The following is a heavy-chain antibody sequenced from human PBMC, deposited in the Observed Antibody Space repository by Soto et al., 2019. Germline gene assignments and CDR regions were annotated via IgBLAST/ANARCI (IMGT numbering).Heavy chain of an antibody. J-gene: IGHJ4*02. D-gene: IGHD4-17*01. CDR2: INHSGST. CDR3: ARGLGTDYGEQEDRAPFDY. CDR1: GGSFSGYY. V-gene: IGHV4-34*01. Sequence: PSDTLSLTCAVYGGSFSGYYWSWIRQPPGKGLEWIGEINHSGSTNYNPSLKSRVTISVDTSKNQFSLKLSSVTAADTAVYYCARGLGTDYGEQEDRAPFDYWGQGTLVTVSS.